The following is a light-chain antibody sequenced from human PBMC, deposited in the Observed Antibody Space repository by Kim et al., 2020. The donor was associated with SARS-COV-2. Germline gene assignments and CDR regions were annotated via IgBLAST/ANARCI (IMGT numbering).Light chain of an antibody. Sequence: SVSPGQTASLTCSGDKLGDKYACWYRQKPGQSPVLVIYQDNKRPSGIPERFSGSNSGNTATLTIGGTQAMDEADYYCQAWDSNTALFGEGTRLTVL. J-gene: IGLJ2*01. CDR1: KLGDKY. CDR3: QAWDSNTAL. V-gene: IGLV3-1*01. CDR2: QDN.